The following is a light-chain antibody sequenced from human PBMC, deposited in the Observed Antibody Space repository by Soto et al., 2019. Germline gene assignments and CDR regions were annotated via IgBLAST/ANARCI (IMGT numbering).Light chain of an antibody. V-gene: IGKV3-20*01. Sequence: EIVLTQSPPTLSLSPGEKASLSFTASQSVNSRYLAWYQQKAGQAPRLLIYGASSRATGIPDRFSGSGSGTEFTLTISSLQPDDFATYYCQQYNSYSRTFGQGTKVDIK. J-gene: IGKJ1*01. CDR2: GAS. CDR1: QSVNSRY. CDR3: QQYNSYSRT.